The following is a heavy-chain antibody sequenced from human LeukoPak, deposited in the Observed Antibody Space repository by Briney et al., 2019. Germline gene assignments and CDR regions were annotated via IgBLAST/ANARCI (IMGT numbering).Heavy chain of an antibody. J-gene: IGHJ4*02. V-gene: IGHV4-39*01. CDR3: ARHAGGIAASGTRPFDY. CDR2: ISYTGST. D-gene: IGHD6-13*01. CDR1: GDSIRSGTYS. Sequence: PSETLSLTCSVSGDSIRSGTYSWGWIRQPPGKGLEWIGSISYTGSTYYNPSLKSRVTISVDTSKNQFPLKMSYVTAADTAVYYCARHAGGIAASGTRPFDYWGQGTLVTVSS.